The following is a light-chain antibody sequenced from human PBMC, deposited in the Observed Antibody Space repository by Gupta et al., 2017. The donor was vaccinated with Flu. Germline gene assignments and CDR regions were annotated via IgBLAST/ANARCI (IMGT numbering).Light chain of an antibody. Sequence: QSVLTQPPSASGTPGQRVTISFSGSSSNIGSNAVNWYQQLPGTAPKLLIYSNNQRPSGVPDRFSGSESGTSASLAISGLHSEDEAGYYCATWDDSLNAWVFGGGTKLTVL. CDR3: ATWDDSLNAWV. CDR2: SNN. J-gene: IGLJ3*02. V-gene: IGLV1-44*01. CDR1: SSNIGSNA.